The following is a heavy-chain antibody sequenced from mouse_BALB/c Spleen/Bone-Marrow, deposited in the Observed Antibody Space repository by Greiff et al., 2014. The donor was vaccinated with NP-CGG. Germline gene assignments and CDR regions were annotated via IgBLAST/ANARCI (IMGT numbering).Heavy chain of an antibody. CDR3: ARESYGNWFAY. V-gene: IGHV1-4*01. Sequence: QVQLKESGADLVRPGASVKLSCKASGYTFTSYWMHWVKQRPGQGLEWIGYINPSSGYTNYNEKFKDKATLTADKSSSTAYMQLSSLASEDSAVYYCARESYGNWFAYWGQGTLVTVSA. J-gene: IGHJ3*01. D-gene: IGHD2-1*01. CDR1: GYTFTSYW. CDR2: INPSSGYT.